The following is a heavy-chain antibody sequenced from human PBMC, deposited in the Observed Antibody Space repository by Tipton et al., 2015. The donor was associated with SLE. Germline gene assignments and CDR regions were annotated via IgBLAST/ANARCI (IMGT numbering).Heavy chain of an antibody. J-gene: IGHJ6*03. V-gene: IGHV3-9*01. CDR3: AKDAVAAAQDYCMYV. CDR2: ISWNSGSI. D-gene: IGHD6-13*01. Sequence: SLRLSCAASGFTFDDYAMHWVRQAPGKGLEWVSGISWNSGSIGYADSVKGRFTISRDNAKNSLYLQMNSLRAEDTALYYCAKDAVAAAQDYCMYVWGKGTTFTVSS. CDR1: GFTFDDYA.